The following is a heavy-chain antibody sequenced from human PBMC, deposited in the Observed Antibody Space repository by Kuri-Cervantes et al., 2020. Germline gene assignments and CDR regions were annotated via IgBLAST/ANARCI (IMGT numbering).Heavy chain of an antibody. D-gene: IGHD1-26*01. V-gene: IGHV3-9*01. CDR3: ARDGGLVGATTSGDYYYGIDV. CDR2: ISWNSGSI. J-gene: IGHJ6*02. CDR1: GFPFDDYA. Sequence: LSLTCSASGFPFDDYAMHWVRQAPGKGLEWVSGISWNSGSIGHADSVKGRFTISRDNSKNTLYLQMNSLRAEDTAVYYVARDGGLVGATTSGDYYYGIDVWGQGTTVTVSS.